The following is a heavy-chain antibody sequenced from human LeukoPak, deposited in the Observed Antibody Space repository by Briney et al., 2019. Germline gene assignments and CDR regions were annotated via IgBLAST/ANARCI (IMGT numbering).Heavy chain of an antibody. CDR3: ARLIPQKWELPGKWFDP. J-gene: IGHJ5*02. Sequence: GASVKVSCKASGYTFTGNYIHWVRQAPGQGLEWMGWINPKNGGTIYAPKFQGRVTMTRDTSISTAYMEVSRLRSDDTAVYYCARLIPQKWELPGKWFDPWGQGTLVTVSS. V-gene: IGHV1-2*02. CDR2: INPKNGGT. D-gene: IGHD1-26*01. CDR1: GYTFTGNY.